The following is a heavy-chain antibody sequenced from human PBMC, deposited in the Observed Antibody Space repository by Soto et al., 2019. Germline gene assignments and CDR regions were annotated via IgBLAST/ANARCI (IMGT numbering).Heavy chain of an antibody. V-gene: IGHV3-30*03. CDR2: ISYDGSNK. CDR3: TPLGGSYFDY. Sequence: QVQLVESGGGVVQPGRSLRLSCAASGFTFSSYGMHWVRQAPGKGLEWVAVISYDGSNKYYALSVKGRFTTSRDNSKNTLYLQMNSPRADDTAVYYCTPLGGSYFDYWGQGTLVTVSS. CDR1: GFTFSSYG. J-gene: IGHJ4*02. D-gene: IGHD1-26*01.